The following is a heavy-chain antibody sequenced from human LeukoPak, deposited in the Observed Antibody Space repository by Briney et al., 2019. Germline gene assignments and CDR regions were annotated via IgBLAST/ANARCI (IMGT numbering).Heavy chain of an antibody. Sequence: PGGSLRLSRAASGFTFSAYTMNWVRQAPGKGLEWVSYINTRSSTIYYADSVKGRFTISRDNAKNSLYLQMNSLRVEDMAVYYCAREKPTSDYYYYGMDVWGQGTTITVSS. J-gene: IGHJ6*02. CDR3: AREKPTSDYYYYGMDV. CDR1: GFTFSAYT. CDR2: INTRSSTI. D-gene: IGHD2-2*01. V-gene: IGHV3-48*01.